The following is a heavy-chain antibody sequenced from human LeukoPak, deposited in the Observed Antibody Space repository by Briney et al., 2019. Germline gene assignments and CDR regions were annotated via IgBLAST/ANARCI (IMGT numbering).Heavy chain of an antibody. CDR2: IYYSGST. V-gene: IGHV4-59*01. CDR3: ARVDGYSSSWYVDY. Sequence: SETLSLTCTVSGGSISSYYWSWIRQPPGKGLEWSGYIYYSGSTNYNPSLKSRVTISVDTSKNQFSLKLSSVTAADTAVYYCARVDGYSSSWYVDYWGQGTLVTVSS. J-gene: IGHJ4*02. CDR1: GGSISSYY. D-gene: IGHD6-13*01.